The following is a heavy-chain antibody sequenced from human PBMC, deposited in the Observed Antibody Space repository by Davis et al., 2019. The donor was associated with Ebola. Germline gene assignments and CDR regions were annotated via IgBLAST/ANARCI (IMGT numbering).Heavy chain of an antibody. V-gene: IGHV3-74*01. CDR1: RFTFSDSW. CDR2: IDNDGGGT. CDR3: ATVFDY. J-gene: IGHJ4*02. Sequence: GVLKISCAASRFTFSDSWIHWVRQAPGKGLAWVSRIDNDGGGTSYADSVKGRFTISRDNAKNTVYLQMNSLRADDTAVYYCATVFDYWGQGILVTVSA.